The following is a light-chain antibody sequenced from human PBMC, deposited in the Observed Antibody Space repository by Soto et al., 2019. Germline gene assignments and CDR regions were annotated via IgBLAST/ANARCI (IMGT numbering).Light chain of an antibody. CDR3: QQYGSSPLIS. CDR1: QSISSN. CDR2: GAS. V-gene: IGKV3-20*01. Sequence: EIVMTQSPATLSVSPGERATLSCRASQSISSNLAWYQQKPGQAPRLLIYGASRRAMDIPVRFSGSGSGRDFTLTISGLEPEDFAVYYCQQYGSSPLISFGQGTRLENK. J-gene: IGKJ5*01.